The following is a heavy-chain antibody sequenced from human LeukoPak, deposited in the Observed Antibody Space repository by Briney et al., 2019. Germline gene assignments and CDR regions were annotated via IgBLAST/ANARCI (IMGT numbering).Heavy chain of an antibody. D-gene: IGHD3-22*01. Sequence: GGSLRLSCVASGFSFSHYAMSWVRQAPGKGLEWVSAISKSGGSTFYADSVKGRFTISRDNSKTTVFLQMNSLRDDDTAVYYCAKVHHYYSSGYGNLDRWGQGTLVTVSS. CDR3: AKVHHYYSSGYGNLDR. V-gene: IGHV3-23*01. CDR1: GFSFSHYA. J-gene: IGHJ5*02. CDR2: ISKSGGST.